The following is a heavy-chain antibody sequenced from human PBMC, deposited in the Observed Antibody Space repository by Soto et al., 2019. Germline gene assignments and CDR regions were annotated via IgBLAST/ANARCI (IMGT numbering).Heavy chain of an antibody. CDR3: ASSGYYPHLGYYYGMDV. D-gene: IGHD3-3*01. V-gene: IGHV4-31*03. Sequence: QVQLQESGPGLVKPSQTLSLTCTVSGGSISSGGYYWSWIRQHPGKGLEWIGYIYYSGSTYYNPSLKSRVTISVDMSKNPFSLKLSSVTAADTAVYYCASSGYYPHLGYYYGMDVWGQGTTVTVSS. CDR2: IYYSGST. J-gene: IGHJ6*02. CDR1: GGSISSGGYY.